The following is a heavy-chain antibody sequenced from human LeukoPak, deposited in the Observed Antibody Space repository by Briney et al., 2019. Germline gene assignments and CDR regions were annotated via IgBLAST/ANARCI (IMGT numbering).Heavy chain of an antibody. CDR1: GDSISTSNSY. J-gene: IGHJ6*03. V-gene: IGHV4-39*07. CDR3: ARAEGHNYCYYYYMDV. Sequence: SETLSLTCTVSGDSISTSNSYWGWIRQPPWKGLEWIGSIYYSGNTYYNASLKSRVTISVDTSKNQFSLKLSSVTAADTAVYYCARAEGHNYCYYYYMDVWGKGTTVTISS. CDR2: IYYSGNT.